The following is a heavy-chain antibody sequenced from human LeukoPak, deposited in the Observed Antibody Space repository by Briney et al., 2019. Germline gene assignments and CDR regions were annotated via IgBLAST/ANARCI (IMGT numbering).Heavy chain of an antibody. D-gene: IGHD4-17*01. CDR2: INSDGINT. J-gene: IGHJ4*02. CDR1: GFTFSNYW. V-gene: IGHV3-74*01. CDR3: ATNDYGASDY. Sequence: GGSLRLSCAASGFTFSNYWMHWVRQAPGKGLVWVSRINSDGINTSYADSVKGRFTISRDNAKNSLYLQMNSLRAEDTAVFYCATNDYGASDYWGQGTLVTVSS.